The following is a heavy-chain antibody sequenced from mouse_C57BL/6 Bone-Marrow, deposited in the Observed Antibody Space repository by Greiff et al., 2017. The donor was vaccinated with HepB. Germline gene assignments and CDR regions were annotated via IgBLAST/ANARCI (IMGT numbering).Heavy chain of an antibody. CDR2: IYPRSGNT. CDR3: ARSTLLYFDY. V-gene: IGHV1-81*01. J-gene: IGHJ2*01. CDR1: GYTFTSYG. D-gene: IGHD2-1*01. Sequence: QVQLKESGAELARPGASVKLSCKASGYTFTSYGISWVKQRTGQGLEWIGEIYPRSGNTYYNEKFKGKATLTADKSSSTAYMELRSLTSEDSAVYFCARSTLLYFDYWGQGTTLTVSS.